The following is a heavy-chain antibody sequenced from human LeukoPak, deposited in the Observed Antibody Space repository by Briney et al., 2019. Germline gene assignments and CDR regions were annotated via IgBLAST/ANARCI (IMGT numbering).Heavy chain of an antibody. D-gene: IGHD6-19*01. Sequence: RGSLRLSCAASGFTVNTHYMTWVRQAPGKGLEWVSVILSGGITYYADSVKGRFTISRDNSKNTLYLQMNTLRAEDTAVYYCARDPYSSGYFDPWGQGTLVTVSS. J-gene: IGHJ5*02. CDR2: ILSGGIT. CDR1: GFTVNTHY. V-gene: IGHV3-53*01. CDR3: ARDPYSSGYFDP.